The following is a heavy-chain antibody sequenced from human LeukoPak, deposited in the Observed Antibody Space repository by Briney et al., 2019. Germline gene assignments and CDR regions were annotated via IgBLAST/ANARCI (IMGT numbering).Heavy chain of an antibody. V-gene: IGHV1-2*02. CDR3: ARGPPLKAFGFDS. CDR2: INPNSGGT. J-gene: IGHJ5*02. CDR1: GYTFTGYY. Sequence: GASVKVSCKASGYTFTGYYMHWARQAPGQGLEWMGWINPNSGGTNYAQKFQGRVTMTRDTSISTAYMELSRLRSDDTAVYYCARGPPLKAFGFDSWGQGTLVTVSS.